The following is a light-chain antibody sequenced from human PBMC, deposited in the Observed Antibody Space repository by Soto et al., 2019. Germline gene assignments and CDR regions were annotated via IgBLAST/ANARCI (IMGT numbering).Light chain of an antibody. V-gene: IGKV1-39*01. CDR1: QSISRY. Sequence: DIQMTQSPSSLSASVGDRVTITCRASQSISRYLNWYQQEPGKAPKLLIYAASSLQSGVPSRFSGSGSGTDFTLTISSLQPEDFATYYCQRSDSTPLIFGGGTKVEIK. CDR2: AAS. CDR3: QRSDSTPLI. J-gene: IGKJ4*01.